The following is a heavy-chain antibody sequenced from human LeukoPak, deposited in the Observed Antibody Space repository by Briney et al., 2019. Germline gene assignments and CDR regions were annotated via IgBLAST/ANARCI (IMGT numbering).Heavy chain of an antibody. Sequence: GGSLRLSCVVSGFTLSTYWMTWLRQAPGKGLEWVANIKHDGSEKHYVNPVKGRFTISRDNAKNVVELQMNSLRGEDTAMYYCAGSTVTTNYWGQGTLVTVSS. V-gene: IGHV3-7*01. D-gene: IGHD4-17*01. CDR3: AGSTVTTNY. J-gene: IGHJ4*02. CDR2: IKHDGSEK. CDR1: GFTLSTYW.